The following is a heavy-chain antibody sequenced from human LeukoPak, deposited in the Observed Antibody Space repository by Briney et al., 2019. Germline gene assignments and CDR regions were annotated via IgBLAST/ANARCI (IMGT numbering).Heavy chain of an antibody. CDR1: GFTFNSYQ. V-gene: IGHV3-23*01. CDR3: AKDRACSGGSCYLPDAFDI. CDR2: MGDSGSVP. J-gene: IGHJ3*02. Sequence: GGSLRLSCATSGFTFNSYQFHWVRQAPGRGLEWIAFMGDSGSVPYYADSVKGRFTISRDNSKNTLYLQMNSLRAEDTAVYYCAKDRACSGGSCYLPDAFDIWGQGTMVTVSS. D-gene: IGHD2-15*01.